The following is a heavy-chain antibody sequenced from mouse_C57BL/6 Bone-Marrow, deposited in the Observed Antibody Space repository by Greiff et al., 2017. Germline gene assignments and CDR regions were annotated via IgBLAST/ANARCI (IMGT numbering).Heavy chain of an antibody. CDR3: ARWSPFAY. V-gene: IGHV5-17*01. CDR2: ISSGSSTI. J-gene: IGHJ3*01. D-gene: IGHD1-1*02. CDR1: GFTFSDYG. Sequence: EVKLMESGGGLVKPGGSLKLSCAASGFTFSDYGMHWVRQAPEKGLEWVAYISSGSSTIDDADTLKGRFTISRDNATNTPCLQMTSLRSEDTAMYYCARWSPFAYWGQGTLVTVSA.